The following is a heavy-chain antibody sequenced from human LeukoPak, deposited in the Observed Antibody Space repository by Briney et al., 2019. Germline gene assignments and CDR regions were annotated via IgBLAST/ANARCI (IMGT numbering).Heavy chain of an antibody. J-gene: IGHJ6*03. V-gene: IGHV6-1*01. Sequence: SQTLSLTCAISGDSVSSNSAAWNWIRQSPSRGLEWLGRTYYRSKWYNDYAVSVKSRITINPDTSKNQFSLQLNSVTPEDTAVYYCAREGKRSHKVLLWFGESYYYYMDVWGKGTTVTISS. CDR3: AREGKRSHKVLLWFGESYYYYMDV. D-gene: IGHD3-10*01. CDR2: TYYRSKWYN. CDR1: GDSVSSNSAA.